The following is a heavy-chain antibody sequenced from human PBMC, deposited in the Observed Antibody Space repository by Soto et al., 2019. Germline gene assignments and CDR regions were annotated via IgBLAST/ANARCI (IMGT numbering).Heavy chain of an antibody. D-gene: IGHD3-22*01. CDR3: AMTRLYDTGTNDYHRDALDI. CDR1: GFSFGTYV. J-gene: IGHJ3*02. CDR2: ISGSGGRV. V-gene: IGHV3-23*01. Sequence: EVQLLESGGGMVEPRGSLKLSCAASGFSFGTYVMNWVRQAPGTGLEWVSGISGSGGRVYSADSVKGRFTISRDNSRNTLYLQMNSLRAEDTAIYYCAMTRLYDTGTNDYHRDALDIWGQGTQVIVSS.